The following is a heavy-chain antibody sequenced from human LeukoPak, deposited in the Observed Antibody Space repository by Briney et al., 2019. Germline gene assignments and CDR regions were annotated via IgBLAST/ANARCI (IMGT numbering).Heavy chain of an antibody. CDR2: IIPFFGTA. CDR1: GNSFSHYA. Sequence: GASVKVSCKTSGNSFSHYAISWVRQAPGQGREWMGGIIPFFGTANYAQKFQGRVTITADKSTSTAYMELSSLRSEDTAVYYCAREMGVYYFDYWGQGTLVTVSS. J-gene: IGHJ4*02. CDR3: AREMGVYYFDY. V-gene: IGHV1-69*06. D-gene: IGHD2-8*01.